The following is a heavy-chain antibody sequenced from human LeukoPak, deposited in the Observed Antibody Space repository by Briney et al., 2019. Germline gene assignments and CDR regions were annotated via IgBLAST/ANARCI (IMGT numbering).Heavy chain of an antibody. CDR3: GRETDFGVVTN. CDR1: GDSVSSNGAS. V-gene: IGHV6-1*01. D-gene: IGHD3-3*01. Sequence: SQTLSLTCALSGDSVSSNGASWNWIRQSPSRGLEWLGRTYYRSQQWHSDYAPSVKGRITLNPDTSKNQFSLQLNSVTPEDTAVYYCGRETDFGVVTNWGQGTLVTVSS. J-gene: IGHJ4*02. CDR2: TYYRSQQWHS.